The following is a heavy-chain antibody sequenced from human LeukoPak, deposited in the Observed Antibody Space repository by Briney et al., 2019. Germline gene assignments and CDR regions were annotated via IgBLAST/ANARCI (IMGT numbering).Heavy chain of an antibody. CDR1: GGSISSGGYS. J-gene: IGHJ4*02. CDR3: ARGTEYYYDSSGYYFDY. CDR2: IYHSGST. V-gene: IGHV4-30-2*01. D-gene: IGHD3-22*01. Sequence: SETLSLTCAVSGGSISSGGYSWSWIRQPPGKGLEWIGYIYHSGSTYYNPSLKSRVTISVDRSKNQFSLKLSSVTAADTAVYYCARGTEYYYDSSGYYFDYWGQGTLVNVSS.